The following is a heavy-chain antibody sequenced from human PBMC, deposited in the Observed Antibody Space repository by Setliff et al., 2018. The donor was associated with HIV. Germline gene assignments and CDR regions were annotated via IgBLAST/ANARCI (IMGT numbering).Heavy chain of an antibody. CDR1: GGSIDNYY. CDR2: MCHNENGVTT. J-gene: IGHJ1*01. CDR3: ARDRGSGWYGYFQQ. D-gene: IGHD6-19*01. Sequence: SQTLSLTCIVSGGSIDNYYWNWVRQPPGKGPEWIGNMCHNENGVTTNQNPSLKSRIVMYLDRTKNELSLSLFSATTADTAVYYCARDRGSGWYGYFQQWGQGSQATVSS. V-gene: IGHV4-59*01.